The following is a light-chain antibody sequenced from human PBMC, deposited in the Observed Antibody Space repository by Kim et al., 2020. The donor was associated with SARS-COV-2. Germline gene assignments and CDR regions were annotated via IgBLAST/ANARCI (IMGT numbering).Light chain of an antibody. CDR2: QDN. CDR3: QAWDSSTYV. Sequence: VSPGQTASVTCSGDKLGDKHACWYQQKPGQSPALVIYQDNKRPSGIPERFSGSNSGNTATLTISGTQAMDEADYYCQAWDSSTYVFGTGTKVTVL. V-gene: IGLV3-1*01. CDR1: KLGDKH. J-gene: IGLJ1*01.